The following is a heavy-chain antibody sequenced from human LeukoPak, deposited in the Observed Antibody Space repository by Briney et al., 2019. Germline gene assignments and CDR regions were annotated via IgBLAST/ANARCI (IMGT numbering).Heavy chain of an antibody. D-gene: IGHD6-13*01. V-gene: IGHV4-4*07. CDR2: IYTSGST. Sequence: PSETLSLTCTVSGGSISSYYWSWIRQPAGKGLEWIGRIYTSGSTNYNASLKSRVTMSVDTSKNQFSLQLSSVTAADTAVYYCARDWGTAAGTGWFDPWGQGTLVTVSS. J-gene: IGHJ5*02. CDR3: ARDWGTAAGTGWFDP. CDR1: GGSISSYY.